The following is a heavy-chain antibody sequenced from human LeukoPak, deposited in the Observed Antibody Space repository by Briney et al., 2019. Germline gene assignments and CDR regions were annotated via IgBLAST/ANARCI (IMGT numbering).Heavy chain of an antibody. CDR3: ARSGGYSYGGPGNWFDP. D-gene: IGHD5-18*01. CDR2: IYYSGST. V-gene: IGHV4-30-4*07. CDR1: GGSISSGGYS. J-gene: IGHJ5*02. Sequence: SQTLSLTCAVSGGSISSGGYSWSWIRQPPGKGLEWIGYIYYSGSTYYNPSLKSRVTISVDTSKNQFSLKLSSVTAADTAAYYCARSGGYSYGGPGNWFDPWGQGTLVTVSS.